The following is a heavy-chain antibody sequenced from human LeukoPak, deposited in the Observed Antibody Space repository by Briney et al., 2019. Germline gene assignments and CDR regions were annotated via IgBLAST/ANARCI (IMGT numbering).Heavy chain of an antibody. J-gene: IGHJ3*02. CDR3: ARDNGWPDSGAFDI. CDR1: GFTFSDYY. CDR2: ISSSSSYT. Sequence: PGGSLRLSCAASGFTFSDYYMSWIRQAPGKGLEWVSYISSSSSYTNYADSVEGRFTISRDNAKNSLYLQMNSLRAEDTAVYYCARDNGWPDSGAFDIWGQGTMVTVSS. V-gene: IGHV3-11*05. D-gene: IGHD6-19*01.